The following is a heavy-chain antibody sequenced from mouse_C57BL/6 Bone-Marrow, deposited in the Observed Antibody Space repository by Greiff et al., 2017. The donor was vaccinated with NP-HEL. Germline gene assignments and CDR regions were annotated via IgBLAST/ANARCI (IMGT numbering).Heavy chain of an antibody. V-gene: IGHV3-6*01. CDR3: AREGSYYYGSPAHFDY. CDR1: GYSITSGYY. CDR2: ISYDGSN. D-gene: IGHD1-1*01. J-gene: IGHJ2*01. Sequence: EVKLQESGPGLVKPSQSLSLTCSVTGYSITSGYYWNWIRQFPGNKLEWMGYISYDGSNNYNPSLKNRISITRDTSKNQFFLKLNSVTTEDTATYYCAREGSYYYGSPAHFDYWGQGTTLTVSS.